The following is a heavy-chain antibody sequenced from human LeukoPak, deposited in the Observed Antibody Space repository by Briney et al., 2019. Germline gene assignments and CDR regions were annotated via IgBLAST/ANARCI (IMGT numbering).Heavy chain of an antibody. Sequence: ASVKVSCKASGYTFTGYYMHWVRQAPGQGLEWMGWINPNSGGTNYAQKFQGRVTMTRDTSISTAYMELSRLRSDDTAVYYCARGEERYCSSTSCYFVYWGQGTLVTVSS. CDR1: GYTFTGYY. CDR3: ARGEERYCSSTSCYFVY. V-gene: IGHV1-2*02. CDR2: INPNSGGT. J-gene: IGHJ4*02. D-gene: IGHD2-2*01.